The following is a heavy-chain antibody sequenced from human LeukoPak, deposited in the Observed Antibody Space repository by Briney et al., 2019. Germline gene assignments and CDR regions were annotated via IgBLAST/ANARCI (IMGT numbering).Heavy chain of an antibody. CDR2: ISYDGSNK. D-gene: IGHD4-23*01. J-gene: IGHJ5*02. CDR1: GFTFSSYA. Sequence: GGSLRLSCAASGFTFSSYAMHWARQAPGKGLEWVAVISYDGSNKYYADSVKGRFTISRDNSKNTLYLQMNSLRAEDTAVYYCARDQDDYGGHDPWGQGTLVTVSS. V-gene: IGHV3-30-3*01. CDR3: ARDQDDYGGHDP.